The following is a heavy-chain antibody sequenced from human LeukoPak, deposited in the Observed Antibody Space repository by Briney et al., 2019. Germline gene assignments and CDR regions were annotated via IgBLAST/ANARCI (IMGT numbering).Heavy chain of an antibody. CDR1: GYTFTNNG. D-gene: IGHD4-17*01. V-gene: IGHV1-2*02. CDR3: AREDGELYNWFDP. Sequence: ASVKVSCKASGYTFTNNGLSWVRQAPGQGLEWMGWINPNSGGTNYAQKFQGRVTMTRDTSISTAYMELSRLRSDDTAVYYCAREDGELYNWFDPWGQGTLVTVSS. CDR2: INPNSGGT. J-gene: IGHJ5*02.